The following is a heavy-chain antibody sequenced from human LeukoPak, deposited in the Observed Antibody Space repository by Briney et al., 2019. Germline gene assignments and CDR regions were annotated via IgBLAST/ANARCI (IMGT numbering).Heavy chain of an antibody. CDR3: AIQHPTVGATGNY. CDR2: INPNSGGT. CDR1: GYTFTGYY. J-gene: IGHJ4*02. Sequence: ASVKVSCKASGYTFTGYYMHWVRQAPGQGLEWMGRINPNSGGTNYAQEFQGRVTMTRDTSISTAYMELSRLRSDDTAVYYCAIQHPTVGATGNYWGQGTLVTVSS. D-gene: IGHD1-26*01. V-gene: IGHV1-2*06.